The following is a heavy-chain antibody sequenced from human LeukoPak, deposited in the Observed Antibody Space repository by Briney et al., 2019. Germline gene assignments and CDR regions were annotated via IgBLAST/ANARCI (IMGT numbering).Heavy chain of an antibody. CDR2: SGGTVT. Sequence: GGSLRLSCAASGFTFSDFWMHWVRQAPGKGLVWVSRSGGTVTNYADSVKGRFTISRDNSKNTLYLQMNSLRAEDTAVYYCARSVLRYFVREGMDVWGQGTTVTVSS. J-gene: IGHJ6*02. CDR1: GFTFSDFW. D-gene: IGHD3-9*01. CDR3: ARSVLRYFVREGMDV. V-gene: IGHV3-74*01.